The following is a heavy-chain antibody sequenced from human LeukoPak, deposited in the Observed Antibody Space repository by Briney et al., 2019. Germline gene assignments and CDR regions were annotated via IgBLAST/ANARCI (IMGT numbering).Heavy chain of an antibody. J-gene: IGHJ4*02. CDR3: ASFSGDPLSDS. CDR1: GGSFSAYY. D-gene: IGHD4-17*01. Sequence: SETLSLTCAVYGGSFSAYYWNWIRQSPGKGLKWIGEIDHSGTTKYNPSLKSRVTISKDTSRSQFSLRLTSVTAADTAVYFCASFSGDPLSDSWGQGTLVTVSS. V-gene: IGHV4-34*01. CDR2: IDHSGTT.